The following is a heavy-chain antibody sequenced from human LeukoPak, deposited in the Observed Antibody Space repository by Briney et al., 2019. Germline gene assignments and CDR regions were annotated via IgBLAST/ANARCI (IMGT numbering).Heavy chain of an antibody. J-gene: IGHJ3*02. CDR1: GFNFIDYT. V-gene: IGHV3-21*01. Sequence: GSLRLSCAASGFNFIDYTMNWVRQAPGKGLEWVSSISSSSTNIYYADSVKGRFTISRDNAKNSLYLQMNSLRAEDTAVYYCAKDSHIHDAFDIWGQGTMVTVSS. CDR3: AKDSHIHDAFDI. CDR2: ISSSSTNI. D-gene: IGHD2-21*01.